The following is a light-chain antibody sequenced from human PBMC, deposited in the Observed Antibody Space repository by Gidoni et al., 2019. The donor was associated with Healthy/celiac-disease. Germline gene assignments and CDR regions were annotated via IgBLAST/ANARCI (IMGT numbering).Light chain of an antibody. Sequence: QSVLTQPPSASGTPGQRVPISCSGSSSNIGSNTVNWYQQLPGTAPKLLIYSNNQRPSGVPDRFSGSKSGTSASLAISGLQSEDEADYYCAAWDDSLNVLFGGGTKLTVL. J-gene: IGLJ2*01. V-gene: IGLV1-44*01. CDR1: SSNIGSNT. CDR2: SNN. CDR3: AAWDDSLNVL.